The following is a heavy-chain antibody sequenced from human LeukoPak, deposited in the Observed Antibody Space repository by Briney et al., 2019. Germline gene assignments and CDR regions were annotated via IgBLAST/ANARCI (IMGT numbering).Heavy chain of an antibody. CDR2: INHSGST. D-gene: IGHD1-26*01. CDR1: GGSFSGYY. CDR3: ARSDSGRYAPFDI. Sequence: KPSETLSLTCAVYGGSFSGYYWSWIRQPPGKGLEWIGEINHSGSTNYNPSLKSRVTISVDTSKNQFSLKLSSVTAADTAVYYCARSDSGRYAPFDIWGQGTMVTVSS. V-gene: IGHV4-34*01. J-gene: IGHJ3*02.